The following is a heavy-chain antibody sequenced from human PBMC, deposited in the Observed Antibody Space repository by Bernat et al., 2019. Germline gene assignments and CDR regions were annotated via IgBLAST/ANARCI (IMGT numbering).Heavy chain of an antibody. D-gene: IGHD5-24*01. Sequence: VQLVESGGGLVQPGGSLRLSCAASGFTFSSYGMHWVRQAPGKGLEWVAFIRYDGSNKYYADSVKGRFTISRDNSKNTLYLQMNSLRAEDTAVYYCAKDFPMKLQLGYYYYYGMDVWGQGTTVTVSS. J-gene: IGHJ6*02. V-gene: IGHV3-30*02. CDR2: IRYDGSNK. CDR3: AKDFPMKLQLGYYYYYGMDV. CDR1: GFTFSSYG.